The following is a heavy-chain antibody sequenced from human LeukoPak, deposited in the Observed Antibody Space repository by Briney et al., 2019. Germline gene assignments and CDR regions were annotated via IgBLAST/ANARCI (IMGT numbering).Heavy chain of an antibody. J-gene: IGHJ5*02. CDR3: ARGIRTLPLGTFDP. CDR1: GYTFTGYY. D-gene: IGHD1-14*01. V-gene: IGHV1-2*02. CDR2: INPNSGGT. Sequence: ASVKVSRKASGYTFTGYYMHWVRQAPGQGLEWMGWINPNSGGTNYAQKFQGRVTMTRDTSISTAYMELSRLRSDDTAVYYCARGIRTLPLGTFDPWGQGTLVTVSS.